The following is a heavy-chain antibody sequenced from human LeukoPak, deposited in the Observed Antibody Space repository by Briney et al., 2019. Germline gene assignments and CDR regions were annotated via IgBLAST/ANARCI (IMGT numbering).Heavy chain of an antibody. J-gene: IGHJ3*02. Sequence: GGSLRLSCAASGFTFRSYTMHWVRQAPGKGLEWVAVILYDGRTTNYAESVRGRFTISRDNSKNTLYLQMNSLRAEDTAVYYCAKVRRQYQLLLDAFDIWGQGTMVTVSS. D-gene: IGHD2-2*01. CDR2: ILYDGRTT. CDR3: AKVRRQYQLLLDAFDI. CDR1: GFTFRSYT. V-gene: IGHV3-30*04.